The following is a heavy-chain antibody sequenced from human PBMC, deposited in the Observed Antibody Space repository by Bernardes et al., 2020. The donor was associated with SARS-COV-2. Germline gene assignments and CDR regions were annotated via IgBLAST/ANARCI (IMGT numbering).Heavy chain of an antibody. Sequence: ASVKVSCKASGYTFTSYGISWVRQAPGQGLEWMGWISAYNGNTNYAQKLQGRVTMTTDTSTSTAYMELRSLRSDDTAVYYCARDTELLGANWFDPWGQGTLVTVSS. J-gene: IGHJ5*02. V-gene: IGHV1-18*01. CDR3: ARDTELLGANWFDP. CDR2: ISAYNGNT. D-gene: IGHD1-26*01. CDR1: GYTFTSYG.